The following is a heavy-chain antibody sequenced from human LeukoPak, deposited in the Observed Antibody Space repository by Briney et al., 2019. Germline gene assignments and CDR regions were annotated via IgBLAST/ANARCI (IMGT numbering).Heavy chain of an antibody. CDR1: GFTISSCGLD. J-gene: IGHJ3*02. V-gene: IGHV4-31*01. D-gene: IGHD2-2*01. CDR2: SYYSGST. CDR3: AIDLGVGYCRSTSGYAFDT. Sequence: SETLSLSCSVSGFTISSCGLDWIWLRQHPGKVVEWIGYSYYSGSTYYIPSLKSLGSISVDTTKNQSSLKLSSVTAADTAVYYCAIDLGVGYCRSTSGYAFDTWGPGTAVTVSS.